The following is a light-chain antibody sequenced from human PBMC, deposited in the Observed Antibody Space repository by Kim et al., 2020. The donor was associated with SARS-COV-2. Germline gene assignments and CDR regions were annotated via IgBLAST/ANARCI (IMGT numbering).Light chain of an antibody. CDR1: QSVSSA. CDR2: GAS. J-gene: IGKJ5*01. CDR3: EQYNKWRIS. V-gene: IGKV3D-15*01. Sequence: VSPGERATLSRRTSQSVSSALAWYQQKPGQAPRRLIYGASTRATDIPARFSGSGSGTEFTLTISSLQSEDFAVYYCEQYNKWRISFGQGTRLEIK.